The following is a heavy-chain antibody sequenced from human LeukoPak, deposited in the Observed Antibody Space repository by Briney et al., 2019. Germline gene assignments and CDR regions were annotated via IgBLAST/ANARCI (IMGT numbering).Heavy chain of an antibody. J-gene: IGHJ4*02. CDR3: AGGYYDSSGYYDY. D-gene: IGHD3-22*01. CDR2: INPNSGGT. V-gene: IGHV1-2*02. Sequence: GASVKVSCKASGNTFTNYYMHWVRQAPGQGLEWMGWINPNSGGTNYAQKFQGRVTMTRDTSISTAYMELSRLRSDDTAVYYCAGGYYDSSGYYDYWGQGTLVTVSS. CDR1: GNTFTNYY.